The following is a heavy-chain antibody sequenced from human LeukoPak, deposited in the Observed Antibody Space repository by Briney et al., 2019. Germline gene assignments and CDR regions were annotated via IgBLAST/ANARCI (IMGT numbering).Heavy chain of an antibody. V-gene: IGHV4-59*08. CDR1: VGSVSGYF. CDR2: IYYSGTT. CDR3: ARYGPSDCYGTSGPFDY. D-gene: IGHD2-8*01. J-gene: IGHJ4*02. Sequence: PSETLSLTCAVSVGSVSGYFWSWIRQPPGQGLEWIGWIYYSGTTDYNPSLRSRVTLSVDTSKNKFSLKLTCVTAAHTCVYLCARYGPSDCYGTSGPFDYWGQGSLVTVSS.